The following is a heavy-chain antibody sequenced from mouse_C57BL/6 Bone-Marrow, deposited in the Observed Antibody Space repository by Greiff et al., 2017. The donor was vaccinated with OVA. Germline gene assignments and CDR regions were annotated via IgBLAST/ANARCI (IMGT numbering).Heavy chain of an antibody. J-gene: IGHJ2*01. CDR1: GYSFTSYY. V-gene: IGHV1-66*01. CDR3: ARRRGFDY. Sequence: VLLQESGPELVKPGASVKISCKASGYSFTSYYIHWVKQRPGQGLEWIGWIYPGSGNTKYNEKFKGKATLTADTSSSTAYMQLSSLTSEDSAVYYCARRRGFDYWGQGTTLTVAS. CDR2: IYPGSGNT.